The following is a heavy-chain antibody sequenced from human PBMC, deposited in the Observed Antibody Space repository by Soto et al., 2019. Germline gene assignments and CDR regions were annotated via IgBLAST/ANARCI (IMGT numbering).Heavy chain of an antibody. CDR2: ISGYNGNT. CDR1: GYTFSSYG. Sequence: QVQLVQPGAEVKKPGASVKVSFKTSGYTFSSYGFSWVRQAPGQGLEWIGWISGYNGNTNYAQRFQGRVTMTTDTSTSTAYMELRSLRSDDTAVYYCAREGQLGYWGQGTLVTVSS. J-gene: IGHJ4*02. CDR3: AREGQLGY. V-gene: IGHV1-18*01. D-gene: IGHD6-6*01.